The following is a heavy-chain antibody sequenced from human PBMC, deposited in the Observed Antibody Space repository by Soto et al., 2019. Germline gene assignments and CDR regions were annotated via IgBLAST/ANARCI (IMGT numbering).Heavy chain of an antibody. D-gene: IGHD3-3*01. CDR2: ISAYNGNT. J-gene: IGHJ6*02. V-gene: IGHV1-18*01. CDR1: GYTFTSYG. CDR3: ARDHAFWSGYPNHPRYYYYGMDV. Sequence: QVQLVQSGAEVKKPGASVKVSCKASGYTFTSYGISWVRQAPGQGLEWMEWISAYNGNTNYAQKLQGRVTMTTDTSTSTAYMELRSLRSDDTAVYYCARDHAFWSGYPNHPRYYYYGMDVWGQGTTVTVSS.